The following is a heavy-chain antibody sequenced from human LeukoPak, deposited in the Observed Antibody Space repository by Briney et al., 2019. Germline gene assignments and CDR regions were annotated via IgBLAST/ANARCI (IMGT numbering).Heavy chain of an antibody. D-gene: IGHD4-11*01. V-gene: IGHV4-61*02. CDR2: IYTSGST. J-gene: IGHJ6*03. CDR3: ARSPYSNYYYYYMDV. Sequence: SETLSLTCTVSGGSISSGSYYWSWIRQPAGKGLEWIGRIYTSGSTNYNPSLKSRVTITVDTSKNQFSLKLSSVAAADTAVYYCARSPYSNYYYYYMDVWGKGTTVTVSS. CDR1: GGSISSGSYY.